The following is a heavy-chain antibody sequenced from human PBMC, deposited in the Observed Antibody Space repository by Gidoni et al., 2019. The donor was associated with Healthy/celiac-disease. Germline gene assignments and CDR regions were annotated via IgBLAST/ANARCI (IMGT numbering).Heavy chain of an antibody. J-gene: IGHJ4*02. CDR3: ASLFNGSGSDRVDY. Sequence: VQLQPWCAGLLKPSETLSLTCAVSGGSFSGYYWSWIRQPPGKGLEWIGEIKHSGSTNYNPSLKSRVTISVDTSKNQFSLKLSSVTAADTAVYYCASLFNGSGSDRVDYWGQGTLGTVSS. CDR1: GGSFSGYY. D-gene: IGHD3-10*01. V-gene: IGHV4-34*01. CDR2: IKHSGST.